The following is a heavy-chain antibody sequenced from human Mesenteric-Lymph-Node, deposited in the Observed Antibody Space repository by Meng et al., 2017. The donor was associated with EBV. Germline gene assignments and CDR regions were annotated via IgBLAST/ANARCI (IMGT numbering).Heavy chain of an antibody. CDR2: FDPEDGET. V-gene: IGHV1-24*01. Sequence: QVQLVQSGAEVKKPXXSXRVXCKVSGYTRTELPMHWVRQAPGKGLEWMGGFDPEDGETFYAQKFQDRVTMTEDTSTDTAYMELSSLGSEDTAVYYCAMRVGQWLYYFGYWGQGTLVTVAS. J-gene: IGHJ4*02. CDR3: AMRVGQWLYYFGY. D-gene: IGHD6-19*01. CDR1: GYTRTELP.